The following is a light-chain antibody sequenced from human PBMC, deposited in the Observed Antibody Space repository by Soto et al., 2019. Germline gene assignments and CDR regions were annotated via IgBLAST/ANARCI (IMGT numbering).Light chain of an antibody. V-gene: IGKV1-27*01. CDR2: GAS. Sequence: DIQMTQSPSSLSASVGDRVTITCRASQGISNYLAWYQQKPGKVPELLIYGASNLQPGVPSRFTGSGSGTDFALTISSLQPEDIATYYCQNYYSAPRTFGQGTKVELK. CDR1: QGISNY. J-gene: IGKJ1*01. CDR3: QNYYSAPRT.